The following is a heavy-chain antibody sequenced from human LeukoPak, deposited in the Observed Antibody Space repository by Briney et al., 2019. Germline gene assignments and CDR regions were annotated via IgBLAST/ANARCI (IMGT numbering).Heavy chain of an antibody. D-gene: IGHD1-26*01. J-gene: IGHJ4*02. Sequence: SETLSLTCGVSGDSIRSSIYYWGWIRQPPGKGLEWIGSVYYDGSAYYNPSLKSRVTISVDTSKNQLSLKLGSVTAADTAVYYCARPLTRGGTYYVWGQGTLVTVSS. CDR2: VYYDGSA. CDR3: ARPLTRGGTYYV. CDR1: GDSIRSSIYY. V-gene: IGHV4-39*01.